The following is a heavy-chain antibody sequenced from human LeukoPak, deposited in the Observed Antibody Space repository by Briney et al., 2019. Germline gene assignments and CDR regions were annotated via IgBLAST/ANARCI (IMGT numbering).Heavy chain of an antibody. CDR2: INHSGST. J-gene: IGHJ4*02. CDR1: GGSFSGYY. Sequence: SETLCLTCAVYGGSFSGYYWSWIRQPPGKGLEWIGEINHSGSTNYNPSLKSRVTISVDTSKNQFSLKLSSVTAADTAVYYCASLGNHYITMIVEDFDYWGQGTLVTVSS. CDR3: ASLGNHYITMIVEDFDY. D-gene: IGHD3-22*01. V-gene: IGHV4-34*01.